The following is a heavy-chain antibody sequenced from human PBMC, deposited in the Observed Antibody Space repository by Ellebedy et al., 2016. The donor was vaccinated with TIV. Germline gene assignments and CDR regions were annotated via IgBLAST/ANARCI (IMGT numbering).Heavy chain of an antibody. CDR3: ARDWDSPGDYYMDV. D-gene: IGHD1-26*01. Sequence: GGSLRLXXVVSGFTFRSYWMHWVRQAPGKGLVWVSRINSDGISTNYADSVKGRFTISRDNAKNTLYLQMNSLRAEDTAVYYCARDWDSPGDYYMDVWGKGTTVTVSS. J-gene: IGHJ6*03. CDR1: GFTFRSYW. CDR2: INSDGIST. V-gene: IGHV3-74*01.